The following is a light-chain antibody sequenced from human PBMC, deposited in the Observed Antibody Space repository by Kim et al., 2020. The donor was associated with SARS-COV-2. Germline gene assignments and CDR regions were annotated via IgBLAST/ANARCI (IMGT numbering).Light chain of an antibody. Sequence: DIVMTQTPLSLPVTPGEPASISCRSSQSLLDSDDGNTYLDWYLQKPGQSPQLLIYTLSYLASGVPDRFSGSGSGTDFTLKISRVEAEDVGVYYCMQLIEFPYTFGQGTKLEI. CDR2: TLS. J-gene: IGKJ2*01. CDR1: QSLLDSDDGNTY. CDR3: MQLIEFPYT. V-gene: IGKV2-40*01.